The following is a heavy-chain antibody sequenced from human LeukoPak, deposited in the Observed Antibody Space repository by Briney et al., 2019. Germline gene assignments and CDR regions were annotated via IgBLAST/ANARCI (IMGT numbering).Heavy chain of an antibody. J-gene: IGHJ6*02. Sequence: SVKVSRKASVGTFISYAISGVRQAPGQGLEWMGRIIPIFGIANYAQKFQGRVTITTDKSTSTAYMELSSLRSEDTAVYYCAREAKGLELGYGMDVWGQGTTVTVSS. CDR1: VGTFISYA. CDR2: IIPIFGIA. CDR3: AREAKGLELGYGMDV. V-gene: IGHV1-69*10. D-gene: IGHD1-1*01.